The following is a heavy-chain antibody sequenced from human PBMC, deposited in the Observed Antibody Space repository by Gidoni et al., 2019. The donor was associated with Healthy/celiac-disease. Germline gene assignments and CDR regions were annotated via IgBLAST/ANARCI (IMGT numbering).Heavy chain of an antibody. CDR3: AKDSSGGSFRGAFDI. CDR1: GFHFSSYG. J-gene: IGHJ3*02. CDR2: ISYDGSNK. D-gene: IGHD1-26*01. V-gene: IGHV3-30*18. Sequence: QVQLVESGGGVVQTGRSLRLSCAASGFHFSSYGMHWVRQAQGKGLEWVAVISYDGSNKYYADSVKGRFTISRDNSKNTLYLQMNSLRAEDTAVYYCAKDSSGGSFRGAFDIWGQGTMVTVSS.